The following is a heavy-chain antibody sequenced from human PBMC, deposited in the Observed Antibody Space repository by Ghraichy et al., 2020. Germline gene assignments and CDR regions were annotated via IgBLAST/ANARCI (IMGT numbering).Heavy chain of an antibody. CDR3: ARGPRNDAFDI. CDR2: IYSGGST. CDR1: GFTVSSNY. Sequence: GGLRLSCAASGFTVSSNYMSWVRQAPGKGLEWVSTIYSGGSTYYADSVKGRFTISRDNSKNMLFLQMNSLRAEDTAVYYCARGPRNDAFDIWGQGTMVTVSS. J-gene: IGHJ3*02. V-gene: IGHV3-66*01.